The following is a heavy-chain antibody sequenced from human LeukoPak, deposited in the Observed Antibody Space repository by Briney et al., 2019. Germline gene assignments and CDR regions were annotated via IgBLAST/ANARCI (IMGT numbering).Heavy chain of an antibody. D-gene: IGHD1-7*01. J-gene: IGHJ5*02. CDR1: GFTFSSYS. CDR2: ISSSSYI. Sequence: PGGSLRLSCAASGFTFSSYSMNWVRQAPGKGLEWVSSISSSSYIYYADSVKGRFTISRDNAKNSLYLQMNSLRAEDTAVYYCARFRNRYNWNYGNWFDPWGQGTLVTVSS. V-gene: IGHV3-21*01. CDR3: ARFRNRYNWNYGNWFDP.